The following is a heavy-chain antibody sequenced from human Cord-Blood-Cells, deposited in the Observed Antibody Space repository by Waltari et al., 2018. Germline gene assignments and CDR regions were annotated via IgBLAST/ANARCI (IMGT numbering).Heavy chain of an antibody. CDR1: GGSFSGSY. CDR3: ARHVLQSGSYYFDY. Sequence: QVQLQQWGAGLLKPSETLSLTCAVYGGSFSGSYWSWIRQPPGKGLEWIGEINHSGSTNYNPSLKSRVTISVDTSKNQFSLKLSSVTAADTAVYYCARHVLQSGSYYFDYWGQGTLVTVSS. CDR2: INHSGST. V-gene: IGHV4-34*01. D-gene: IGHD1-26*01. J-gene: IGHJ4*02.